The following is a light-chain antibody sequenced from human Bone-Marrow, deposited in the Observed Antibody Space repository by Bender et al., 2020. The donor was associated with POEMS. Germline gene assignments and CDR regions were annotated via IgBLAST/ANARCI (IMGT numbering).Light chain of an antibody. Sequence: QSVLTQPPSVSGAPGQRVTISCTGSRFNIGAGYDVHWYQHLPGTAPKLLIYGNTNRPSGVPDRFSGSKSGTSASLAITGLQAEDEADYYCQSYDSSLTWVLGGGTKLTV. CDR2: GNT. J-gene: IGLJ3*02. CDR3: QSYDSSLTWV. V-gene: IGLV1-40*01. CDR1: RFNIGAGYD.